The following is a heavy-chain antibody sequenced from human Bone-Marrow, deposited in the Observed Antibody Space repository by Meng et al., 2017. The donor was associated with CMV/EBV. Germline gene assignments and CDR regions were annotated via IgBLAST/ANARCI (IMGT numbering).Heavy chain of an antibody. J-gene: IGHJ6*02. Sequence: KVSCKGSGYSFTSYWSGWVRQMPGKGLEWMGIIYPGDSDTRYSPSFQGQVTISADKSISTAYLQWSSLKASDTAMYYCARTASKYDFWSGYYIYYYYGMDVWGQGTTVTVSS. CDR1: GYSFTSYW. V-gene: IGHV5-51*01. CDR3: ARTASKYDFWSGYYIYYYYGMDV. CDR2: IYPGDSDT. D-gene: IGHD3-3*01.